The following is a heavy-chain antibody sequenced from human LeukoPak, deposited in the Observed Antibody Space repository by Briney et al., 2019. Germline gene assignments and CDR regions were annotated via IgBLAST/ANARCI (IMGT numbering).Heavy chain of an antibody. CDR1: GYTLTSYY. CDR2: INPSGGST. CDR3: ARDLLGGYDSSGSFDY. Sequence: ASVKVSCKASGYTLTSYYMHWVRQAPGQGLEWMGIINPSGGSTSYAQKFQGRVTITADKSTSTAYMELSSLRSEDTAVYYCARDLLGGYDSSGSFDYWGQGTLVTVSS. D-gene: IGHD3-22*01. J-gene: IGHJ4*02. V-gene: IGHV1-46*01.